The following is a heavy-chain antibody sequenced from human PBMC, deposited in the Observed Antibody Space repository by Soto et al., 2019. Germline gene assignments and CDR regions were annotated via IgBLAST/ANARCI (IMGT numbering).Heavy chain of an antibody. J-gene: IGHJ4*02. CDR3: ARADPGQQLDY. CDR1: GGTFASHF. D-gene: IGHD6-13*01. Sequence: QVQLVQSGAEVKKPGSSVKVSCKASGGTFASHFMNWVRQALGQGLEWMGGIFPMFGSTNYAKKFKGRLTINADKSTRTAYMEMSSLRFEDTAVYYCARADPGQQLDYWGQGTLVIVSS. CDR2: IFPMFGST. V-gene: IGHV1-69*14.